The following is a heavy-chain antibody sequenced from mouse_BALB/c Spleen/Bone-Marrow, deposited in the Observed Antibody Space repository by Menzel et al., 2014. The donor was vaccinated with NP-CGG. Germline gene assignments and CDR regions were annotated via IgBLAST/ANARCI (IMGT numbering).Heavy chain of an antibody. CDR2: ISNGGSTT. V-gene: IGHV5-12-2*01. CDR3: ARDGYDVGGALDY. CDR1: GFTFSYYT. D-gene: IGHD2-2*01. J-gene: IGHJ4*01. Sequence: EVQLVESGGGFVQPGGSLKLSCAASGFTFSYYTMSWVRQTPEKRLEWVAYISNGGSTTYHPDPVKGRFTISRDNAKNTLYLQMSSLKAEDTAMYYCARDGYDVGGALDYWGQGTSVTVSS.